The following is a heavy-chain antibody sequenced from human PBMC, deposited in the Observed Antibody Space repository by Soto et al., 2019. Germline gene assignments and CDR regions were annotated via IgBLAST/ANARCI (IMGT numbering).Heavy chain of an antibody. CDR1: GGSFSGYY. CDR2: INHSGST. CDR3: ARGRYCSSTSCSIFYYYYYMDV. Sequence: SETLSLTCAVFGGSFSGYYWSWIRQPPGKGLEWIGEINHSGSTNYNPSLKSRVTISVDTSKNQFSLKLSSVTAADTAVYYCARGRYCSSTSCSIFYYYYYMDVWGKGTTVTVSS. J-gene: IGHJ6*03. V-gene: IGHV4-34*01. D-gene: IGHD2-2*01.